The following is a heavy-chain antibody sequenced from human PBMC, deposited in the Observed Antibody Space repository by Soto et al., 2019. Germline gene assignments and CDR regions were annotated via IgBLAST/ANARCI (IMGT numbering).Heavy chain of an antibody. CDR2: VIPVFGTS. CDR1: GDIFTRYS. Sequence: VRLVQSGAEVKKPGSSVRVSCRAPGDIFTRYSFSWVRQAPGQGLEWMGGVIPVFGTSNYGRKFQGRVTIIADRSANTAFLDMSGLRYDDTAVYYCAGAPAGDYYYYYKFDIWGQGTAVTVSS. J-gene: IGHJ6*02. D-gene: IGHD2-21*02. V-gene: IGHV1-69*06. CDR3: AGAPAGDYYYYYKFDI.